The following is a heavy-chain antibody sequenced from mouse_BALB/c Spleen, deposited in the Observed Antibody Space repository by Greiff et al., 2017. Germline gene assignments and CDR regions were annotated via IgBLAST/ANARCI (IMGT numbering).Heavy chain of an antibody. Sequence: VQLKESGPELVKPGASVKISCKASGYTFTDYNMHWVKQSHGKSLEWIGYIYPYNGGTGYNQKFKSKATLTVDNSSSTAYMELSSLTSEDSAVYYCARGGNPLAYWGQGTLVTVSA. V-gene: IGHV1S29*02. CDR3: ARGGNPLAY. J-gene: IGHJ3*01. CDR1: GYTFTDYN. D-gene: IGHD2-1*01. CDR2: IYPYNGGT.